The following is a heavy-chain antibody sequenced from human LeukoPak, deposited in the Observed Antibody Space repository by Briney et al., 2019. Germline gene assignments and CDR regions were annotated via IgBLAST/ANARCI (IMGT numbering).Heavy chain of an antibody. V-gene: IGHV3-21*04. Sequence: GGSLRLSCAASGFTFGRHTMNWVRQAPGKGLEWVSSIDGSGRYIYYGGSLKGRFTISRDNPKNTLYLQMNSLGADDTAVYYCGRDPNGDYVGAFEFWGQGTMVTVSS. CDR1: GFTFGRHT. D-gene: IGHD4-17*01. CDR2: IDGSGRYI. CDR3: GRDPNGDYVGAFEF. J-gene: IGHJ3*01.